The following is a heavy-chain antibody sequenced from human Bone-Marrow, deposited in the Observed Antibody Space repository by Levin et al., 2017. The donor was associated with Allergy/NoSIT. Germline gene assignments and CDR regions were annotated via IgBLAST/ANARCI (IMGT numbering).Heavy chain of an antibody. CDR3: ARASVASYYFDS. Sequence: LSLTCAAAGFTFKDHYMSWIRQAPGKGLEWISYISPTGSRVSPIYYADSLRGRFTISRANVNNELFLQMNSLRVEDTAVYFCARASVASYYFDSWGQGTLVTVSS. CDR1: GFTFKDHY. V-gene: IGHV3-11*01. CDR2: ISPTGSRVSPI. D-gene: IGHD6-19*01. J-gene: IGHJ4*02.